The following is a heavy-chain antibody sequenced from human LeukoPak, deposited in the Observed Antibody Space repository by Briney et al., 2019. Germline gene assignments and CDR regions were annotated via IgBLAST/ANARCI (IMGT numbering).Heavy chain of an antibody. V-gene: IGHV4-34*01. CDR2: INHSGST. CDR1: GGSFSGYY. D-gene: IGHD2-2*01. J-gene: IGHJ6*03. CDR3: ARARQGQLLFGRGRRDYMDV. Sequence: SETLSLTCAVYGGSFSGYYWNWIRQPPGKGLEWIGEINHSGSTNYNPSLKSRVTISVDTSKDQFSLKLSSVTAADTAVYYCARARQGQLLFGRGRRDYMDVWGKGTTVTVSS.